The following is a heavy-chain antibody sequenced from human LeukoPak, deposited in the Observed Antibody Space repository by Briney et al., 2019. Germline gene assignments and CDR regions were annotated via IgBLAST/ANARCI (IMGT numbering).Heavy chain of an antibody. CDR1: GFTFINYA. CDR2: IKKDGSEK. V-gene: IGHV3-7*01. Sequence: GRSLRLSCAASGFTFINYAMHWVRQAPGKGLEWVANIKKDGSEKHYVDSVKGRFTISRDNAKNSVYLQMNSLRAEDTAVYYCARFGTYGRLWGQGTLVTVSS. CDR3: ARFGTYGRL. D-gene: IGHD3-10*01. J-gene: IGHJ4*02.